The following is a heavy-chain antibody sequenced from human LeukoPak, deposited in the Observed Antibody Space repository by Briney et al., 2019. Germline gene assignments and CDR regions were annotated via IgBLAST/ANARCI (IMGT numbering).Heavy chain of an antibody. CDR2: ISYDGSYK. V-gene: IGHV3-30*18. CDR1: GFTFSSSG. CDR3: AKDRVVATMFNYYFYGMDV. J-gene: IGHJ6*02. D-gene: IGHD5-12*01. Sequence: GRSLRLSCAASGFTFSSSGMHWVRQAPGKGLEWVAIISYDGSYKSYTDSVKGRFTISRDNSKNSLYLQMRSVRAAHTSVSYCAKDRVVATMFNYYFYGMDVWGQGATVTVSS.